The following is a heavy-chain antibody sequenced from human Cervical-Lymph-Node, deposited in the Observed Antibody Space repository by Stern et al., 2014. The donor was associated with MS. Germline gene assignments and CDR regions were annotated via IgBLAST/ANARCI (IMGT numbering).Heavy chain of an antibody. CDR3: ARDHFTTSLDV. CDR2: IYYSGTT. J-gene: IGHJ6*02. Sequence: VQLVESGPGLVKPSQTLSLTCTVSGGSISSDNYYWTWIRQHPGQGLEWIGHIYYSGTTYYNPSIKSRVSITVDTSKNLFSLRLSSVTAADTAVYYCARDHFTTSLDVWGQGTTVTVS. CDR1: GGSISSDNYY. V-gene: IGHV4-31*03. D-gene: IGHD2-2*01.